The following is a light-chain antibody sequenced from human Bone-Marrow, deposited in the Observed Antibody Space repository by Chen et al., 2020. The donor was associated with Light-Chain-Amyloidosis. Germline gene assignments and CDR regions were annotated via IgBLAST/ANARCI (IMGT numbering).Light chain of an antibody. CDR3: QQSYSRPP. Sequence: DIQMTQSPSSLAASVGDRVTITCRTSQSVTNYWNWYQQQLGKAPRILIYAASTLHTGVPSRFSGSGFGTDCTLTISGLQPEDFATYYCQQSYSRPPFGPGTKVE. CDR1: QSVTNY. CDR2: AAS. J-gene: IGKJ1*01. V-gene: IGKV1-39*01.